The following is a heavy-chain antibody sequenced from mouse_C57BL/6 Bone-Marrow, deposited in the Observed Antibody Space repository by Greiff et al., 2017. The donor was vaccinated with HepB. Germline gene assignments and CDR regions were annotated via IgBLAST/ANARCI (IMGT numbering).Heavy chain of an antibody. V-gene: IGHV1-64*01. J-gene: IGHJ4*01. CDR3: ARRRIYYDYDDAMDY. D-gene: IGHD2-4*01. CDR1: GYTFTSYW. Sequence: VQLQQPGAELVKPGASVKLSCKASGYTFTSYWMHWVKQRPGQGLEWIGMIHPNSGSTNYNEKFKSKATLTVDKSSSTAYMQLSSLTSEDSAVYSCARRRIYYDYDDAMDYWGQGTSVTVSS. CDR2: IHPNSGST.